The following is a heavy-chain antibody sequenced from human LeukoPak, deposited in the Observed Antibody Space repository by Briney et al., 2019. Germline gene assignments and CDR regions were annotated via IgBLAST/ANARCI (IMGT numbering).Heavy chain of an antibody. CDR3: AWGGGHCSSTSCYAGNWFDP. CDR1: GGTFSSYA. J-gene: IGHJ5*02. V-gene: IGHV1-69*06. CDR2: IIPIFGTA. Sequence: SVKVSCKASGGTFSSYAISWVRQAPGQGLEWMGGIIPIFGTANYAQKFQGRVTITADKSTSPAYMELSSLRSEDTAVYYCAWGGGHCSSTSCYAGNWFDPWGQGTLVTVSS. D-gene: IGHD2-2*01.